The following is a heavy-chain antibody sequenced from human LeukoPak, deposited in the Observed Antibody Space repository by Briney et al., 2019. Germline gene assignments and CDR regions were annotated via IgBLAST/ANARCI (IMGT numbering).Heavy chain of an antibody. V-gene: IGHV3-7*01. J-gene: IGHJ1*01. D-gene: IGHD3-22*01. CDR1: GFTFSNYW. Sequence: GGSLRLSCEGSGFTFSNYWMSWVRQAPGKGLEWVANIKTDGSEKYYVDSLKGRFTISRDNAKNSLYLQMNSLRAEDTAVYYCATYSSLNAREFQYWGQGTLVTVSS. CDR2: IKTDGSEK. CDR3: ATYSSLNAREFQY.